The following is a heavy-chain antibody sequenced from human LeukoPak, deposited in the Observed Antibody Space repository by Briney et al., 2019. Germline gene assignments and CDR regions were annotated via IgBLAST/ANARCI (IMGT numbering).Heavy chain of an antibody. CDR2: ISYDGSIK. J-gene: IGHJ4*02. Sequence: PGGSLRLSCAASGFTFSSYAMHWVRQTPGKGLEWVAVISYDGSIKYYADSVKGRFTISRDNSKNTLYLQMNSLRAEDTAVYYCARASFDYWGQGTLVTVSS. V-gene: IGHV3-30*04. CDR3: ARASFDY. CDR1: GFTFSSYA.